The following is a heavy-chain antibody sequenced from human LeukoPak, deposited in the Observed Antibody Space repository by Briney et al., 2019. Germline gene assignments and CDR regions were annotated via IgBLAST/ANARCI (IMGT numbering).Heavy chain of an antibody. CDR1: GFIFSSYS. CDR2: ISSSSSTI. V-gene: IGHV3-48*04. Sequence: PGGSLRLSCAASGFIFSSYSMNWVRQAPGKGLEWVSYISSSSSTIYYADSVKGRFTISRDNAKNSLYLQMNSLRAEDTAVYYCARDKELERYYYGMDVWGQGTTVTVSS. J-gene: IGHJ6*02. CDR3: ARDKELERYYYGMDV. D-gene: IGHD1-1*01.